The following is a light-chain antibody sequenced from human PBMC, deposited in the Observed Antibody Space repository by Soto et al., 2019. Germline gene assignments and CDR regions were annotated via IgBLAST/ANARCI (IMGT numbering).Light chain of an antibody. J-gene: IGLJ1*01. Sequence: QSVLTQPPSASGTPGQRVTISCSGSSSNIGSNYVYWYQQLPGTAPKLLIYRNNQRPSGVPDRFSGSKSGISASLAISGLRSEDEADYYCAAWDDSLSGFDVFGTGTQLTVL. CDR2: RNN. CDR1: SSNIGSNY. CDR3: AAWDDSLSGFDV. V-gene: IGLV1-47*01.